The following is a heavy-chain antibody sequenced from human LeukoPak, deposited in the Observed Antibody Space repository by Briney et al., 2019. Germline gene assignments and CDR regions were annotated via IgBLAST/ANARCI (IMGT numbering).Heavy chain of an antibody. CDR3: AKDLRDIIVVIAAPDY. CDR2: ISGSGGGT. J-gene: IGHJ4*02. Sequence: GGSLRLSCAASGFTFSSYAMGWVRQAPGKGLEWVSAISGSGGGTYYADSVKGRFTISRDNSKNTLYLQMNSLRAEDTAVYYCAKDLRDIIVVIAAPDYWGQGTLVTVSS. V-gene: IGHV3-23*01. CDR1: GFTFSSYA. D-gene: IGHD2-15*01.